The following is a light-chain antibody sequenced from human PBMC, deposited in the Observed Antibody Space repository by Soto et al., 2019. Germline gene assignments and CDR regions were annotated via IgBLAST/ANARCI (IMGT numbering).Light chain of an antibody. CDR1: SSDVGGYNY. J-gene: IGLJ1*01. CDR2: DVS. CDR3: SSYTSSSTLVV. Sequence: QSALTQPASVSGSPGQSITISCTGTSSDVGGYNYVSWCQQHPGKAPKLMIYDVSNRPSGVSNRFSGSKSGNPASLTISGLQAEDEADYYCSSYTSSSTLVVFGTGTKVTVL. V-gene: IGLV2-14*01.